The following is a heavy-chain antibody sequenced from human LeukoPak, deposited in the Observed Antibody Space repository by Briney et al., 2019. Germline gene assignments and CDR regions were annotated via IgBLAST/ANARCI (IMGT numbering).Heavy chain of an antibody. CDR1: GGSISGSSYC. V-gene: IGHV4-39*01. J-gene: IGHJ4*02. Sequence: WETLSLTCTVCGGSISGSSYCWGWVRQPRGKGLGWIVSVYYSGSTYYHPSLTSRVTVSVDTSKNQFSLKLSSVPAADTAVYYCAKSSIYYYDSSSPLDSWGQGTLVTVSS. D-gene: IGHD3-22*01. CDR2: VYYSGST. CDR3: AKSSIYYYDSSSPLDS.